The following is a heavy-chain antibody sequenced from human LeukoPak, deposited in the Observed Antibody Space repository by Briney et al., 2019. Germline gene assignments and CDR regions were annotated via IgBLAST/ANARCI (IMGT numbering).Heavy chain of an antibody. J-gene: IGHJ6*03. D-gene: IGHD3-10*01. CDR1: GFTFSTYS. Sequence: GGSLRLSCAASGFTFSTYSMNWIRQAPGKGLEWVSSISSGSAYISYADSVKGRFTISRDNAKNSLSLEMNSLRAEDTAVYYCARDITQLRGVYYYYYMDVWGKGTTVTVSS. V-gene: IGHV3-21*01. CDR3: ARDITQLRGVYYYYYMDV. CDR2: ISSGSAYI.